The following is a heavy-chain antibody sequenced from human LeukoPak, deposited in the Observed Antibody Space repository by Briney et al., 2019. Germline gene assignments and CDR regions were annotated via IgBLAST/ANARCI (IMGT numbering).Heavy chain of an antibody. V-gene: IGHV1-46*01. J-gene: IGHJ3*02. CDR2: INPSGGST. CDR3: ARIHTQPMRSYYDFWSGYLPRHDAFDI. CDR1: GYTFISYY. D-gene: IGHD3-3*01. Sequence: ASVKVSCKASGYTFISYYMHWVRQAPGQGLEWMGIINPSGGSTSYAQKFQGRVTMTTDTSTSTAYMELRSLRSDDTAVYYCARIHTQPMRSYYDFWSGYLPRHDAFDIWGQGTMVTVSS.